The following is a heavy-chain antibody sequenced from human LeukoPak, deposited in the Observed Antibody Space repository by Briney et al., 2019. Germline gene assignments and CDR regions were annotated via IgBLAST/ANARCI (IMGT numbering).Heavy chain of an antibody. CDR2: INHSGST. CDR3: ARTTEAPYCSGGSCYSGTSDESPYFDY. CDR1: GGSFSGYY. Sequence: KSSGTLSLTCAVYGGSFSGYYWSWIRQPPGKGLEWIGEINHSGSTNYNPSLKSRVTISVDTSKNQFSLKLSSVTAADTAVYYCARTTEAPYCSGGSCYSGTSDESPYFDYWGQGTLVTVSS. V-gene: IGHV4-34*01. J-gene: IGHJ4*02. D-gene: IGHD2-15*01.